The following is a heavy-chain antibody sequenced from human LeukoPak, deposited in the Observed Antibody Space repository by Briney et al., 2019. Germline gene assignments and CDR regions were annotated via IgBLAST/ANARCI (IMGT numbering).Heavy chain of an antibody. CDR3: ARAVGQWLVRRGDYFDY. Sequence: ASVKVSCKASGYTFTMYFIHWVRQAPGQGLEWMGMINPSDGATGYAQRFQGRVTMTTDTSTSTAHMELRSLRSDDTAVYYCARAVGQWLVRRGDYFDYWGQGTLVTVSS. CDR2: INPSDGAT. CDR1: GYTFTMYF. J-gene: IGHJ4*02. V-gene: IGHV1-46*01. D-gene: IGHD6-19*01.